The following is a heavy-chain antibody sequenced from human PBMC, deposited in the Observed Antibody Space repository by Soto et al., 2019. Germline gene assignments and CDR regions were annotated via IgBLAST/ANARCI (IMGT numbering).Heavy chain of an antibody. D-gene: IGHD3-9*01. CDR1: GFTFSSYG. V-gene: IGHV3-33*01. CDR2: IWYDGSNK. Sequence: PGGSLRLSCAASGFTFSSYGMHWVRQAPGKGLEWVAVIWYDGSNKYYADSVKGRFTISRDNSKNTLYLQMNSLRAEDTAVYYCARGNTYYDILTGYFDYWGQGTLVTVSS. J-gene: IGHJ4*02. CDR3: ARGNTYYDILTGYFDY.